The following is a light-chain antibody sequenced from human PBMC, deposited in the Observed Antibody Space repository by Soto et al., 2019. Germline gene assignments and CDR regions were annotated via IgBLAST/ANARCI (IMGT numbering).Light chain of an antibody. J-gene: IGKJ5*01. V-gene: IGKV3-15*01. CDR2: GAS. CDR1: QSVSSY. Sequence: EIVLTQSPATLSLSPWERATLSCRASQSVSSYLAWYQQKPGQAPRLLIYGASTRATGIPARFSGSGSGTEFTLTISSLQSEDFAVYYCQQYNNWRPGITFGQGTRLEIK. CDR3: QQYNNWRPGIT.